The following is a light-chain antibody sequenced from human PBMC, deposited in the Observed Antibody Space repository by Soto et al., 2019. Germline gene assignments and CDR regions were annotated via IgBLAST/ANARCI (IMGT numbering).Light chain of an antibody. CDR1: QNIRCY. J-gene: IGKJ1*01. V-gene: IGKV1-39*01. Sequence: DVHITQSPYSLSAPVGDRVTITCRTSQNIRCYLNWYQQKPGKAPQLLIYATSSLLTGVPSRFSASGSGTDFSLVISDIQPEDCATYYCQQGYSCRWTSGLWTKVEI. CDR3: QQGYSCRWT. CDR2: ATS.